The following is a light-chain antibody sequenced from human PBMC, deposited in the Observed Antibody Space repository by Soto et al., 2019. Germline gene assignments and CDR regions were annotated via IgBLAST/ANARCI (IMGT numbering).Light chain of an antibody. V-gene: IGKV3D-20*02. Sequence: EIGLTHSPGTLSLSPGETAALSCRASQSISSRYLAWYQQKSGQAPRLLIYATSSRATDIPDRFIGYGSGTDFTLTISGLEPEDFAVYYCQQRSNWPWTFGQGTKVDIK. J-gene: IGKJ1*01. CDR1: QSISSRY. CDR3: QQRSNWPWT. CDR2: ATS.